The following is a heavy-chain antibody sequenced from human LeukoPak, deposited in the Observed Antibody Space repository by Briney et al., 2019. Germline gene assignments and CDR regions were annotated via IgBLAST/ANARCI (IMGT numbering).Heavy chain of an antibody. Sequence: PSETLSLTCTVSGGSISSYYWSWIRQPPGKGLEWIGYIYYSGSTNYNPSLKGRVTISVDTSKNQFSLKLSSVTAADTAVYYCARAPQQWLIDYRGQGTLVTVSS. D-gene: IGHD6-19*01. CDR1: GGSISSYY. CDR3: ARAPQQWLIDY. J-gene: IGHJ4*02. CDR2: IYYSGST. V-gene: IGHV4-59*01.